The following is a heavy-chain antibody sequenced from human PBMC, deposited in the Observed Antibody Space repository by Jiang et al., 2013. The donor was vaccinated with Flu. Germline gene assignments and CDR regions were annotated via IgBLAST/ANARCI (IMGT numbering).Heavy chain of an antibody. D-gene: IGHD5-12*01. CDR1: GGSISSSDYY. CDR2: IYDSGST. CDR3: ARAQKYSGFELPYFDY. V-gene: IGHV4-39*07. J-gene: IGHJ4*02. Sequence: GSGLVKPSETLSLTCTVSGGSISSSDYYWVWIRQPPGKGLEWIGSIYDSGSTYYNPSLKTRVTMSVDTSKNRFSLKLSSVTAADTAVFYCARAQKYSGFELPYFDYWGQGTLVTVSS.